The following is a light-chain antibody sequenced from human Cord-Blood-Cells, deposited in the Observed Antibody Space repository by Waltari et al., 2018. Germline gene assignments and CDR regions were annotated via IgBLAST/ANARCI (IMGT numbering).Light chain of an antibody. CDR1: QSVLYSSNNKNY. CDR3: QQYYSTPNT. V-gene: IGKV4-1*01. CDR2: WAS. Sequence: EIVMTQSPDSLAVSLGERATINCKSSQSVLYSSNNKNYLAWYQQKPGQPPKLLIYWASTRESGVPDRFSDSGSGTDFTLTISSLQAEDVAVYYCQQYYSTPNTFSQGTKLEIK. J-gene: IGKJ2*01.